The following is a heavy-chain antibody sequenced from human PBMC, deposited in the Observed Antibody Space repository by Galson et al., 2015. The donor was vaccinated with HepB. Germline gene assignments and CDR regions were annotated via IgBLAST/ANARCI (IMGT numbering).Heavy chain of an antibody. CDR2: IKQDGSEK. CDR3: ARGGTDAGSMIVGYNWFDP. D-gene: IGHD3-22*01. Sequence: SLRLSCAASGFTFSSYWMSWVRQAPGKGLEWVANIKQDGSEKYYVDSVKGRFTISRDNAKNSLYLQMNSLRAEDTAVYYCARGGTDAGSMIVGYNWFDPWGQGTLVTVSS. CDR1: GFTFSSYW. J-gene: IGHJ5*02. V-gene: IGHV3-7*03.